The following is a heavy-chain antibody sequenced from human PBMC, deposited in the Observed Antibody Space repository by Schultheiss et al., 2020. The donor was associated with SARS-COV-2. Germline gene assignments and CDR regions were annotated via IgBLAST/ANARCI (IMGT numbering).Heavy chain of an antibody. Sequence: GGSLRLSCAASGFTFSSYSMNWVRQAPGKGLEWVSSISSSSSYIYYADSVKGRFTISRDNSRNFLYQQMNSLRPEDMAVYYCVRIGDCSSTSTTRVLDYWGQGTLVTVSS. CDR2: ISSSSSYI. J-gene: IGHJ4*02. CDR1: GFTFSSYS. V-gene: IGHV3-21*01. CDR3: VRIGDCSSTSTTRVLDY. D-gene: IGHD2-2*01.